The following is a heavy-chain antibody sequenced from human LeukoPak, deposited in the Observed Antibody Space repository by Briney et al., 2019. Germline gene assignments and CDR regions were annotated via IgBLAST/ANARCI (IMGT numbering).Heavy chain of an antibody. Sequence: PGGSLRLSCAASGFTSTNYAMNWVRQAPGEGLEWVSVLIGSSGSTDYADSVKGRFTISRDNSKNTVFLQMNSLRAEDTAIYYCAKGAYDYIEMGYFDSWGQGTLVTVSS. CDR3: AKGAYDYIEMGYFDS. D-gene: IGHD5-12*01. CDR2: LIGSSGST. CDR1: GFTSTNYA. J-gene: IGHJ4*02. V-gene: IGHV3-23*01.